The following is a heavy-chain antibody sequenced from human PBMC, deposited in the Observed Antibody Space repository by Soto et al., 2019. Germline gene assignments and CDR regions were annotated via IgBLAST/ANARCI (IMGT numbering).Heavy chain of an antibody. J-gene: IGHJ4*02. Sequence: GGSLRLSCAASGFTFSSYAMHWVRQAPGKGLEWVAVISYDGSNKYYADSVKGRFTISRDNSKNTLYLQMNSLRAEDTAVYYCARDQLLLQLTTLLGPFDYWGQGTLVTVSS. D-gene: IGHD1-1*01. CDR3: ARDQLLLQLTTLLGPFDY. CDR2: ISYDGSNK. CDR1: GFTFSSYA. V-gene: IGHV3-30-3*01.